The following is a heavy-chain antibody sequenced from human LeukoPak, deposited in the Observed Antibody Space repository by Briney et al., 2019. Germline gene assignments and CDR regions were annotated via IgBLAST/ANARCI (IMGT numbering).Heavy chain of an antibody. CDR3: ARSRGNYGSGTLRNYFDY. V-gene: IGHV4-34*01. D-gene: IGHD3-10*01. CDR2: INHSGST. Sequence: SGTLSLTCAVYGGSFSGYYWSWIRQPPGKGLEWIGEINHSGSTNYNPSLKSRVTISVDTSKNQFSLKLSSVTAADTAVYYCARSRGNYGSGTLRNYFDYWGQGTLVTVSS. J-gene: IGHJ4*02. CDR1: GGSFSGYY.